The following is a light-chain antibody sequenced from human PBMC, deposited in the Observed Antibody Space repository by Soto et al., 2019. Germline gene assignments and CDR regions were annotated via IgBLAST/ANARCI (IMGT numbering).Light chain of an antibody. CDR3: HHYDSTSSSWT. Sequence: LPLSPPDTAAVFGLARPSVSSSYLAWYQQKPGQAPRLLIYDASDRATGIPARFSGSGSGTDFTLTISSLEPEDSAVYFCHHYDSTSSSWTFGQGTKVDIK. CDR2: DAS. CDR1: PSVSSSY. V-gene: IGKV3-20*01. J-gene: IGKJ1*01.